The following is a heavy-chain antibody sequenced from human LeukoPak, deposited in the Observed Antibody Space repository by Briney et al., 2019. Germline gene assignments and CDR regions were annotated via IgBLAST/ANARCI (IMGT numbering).Heavy chain of an antibody. CDR3: ARGRRTRTNVIWFDP. J-gene: IGHJ5*02. D-gene: IGHD2-2*01. CDR1: GGTFSSYA. CDR2: IIPIFGTA. Sequence: PWASVKVSCKASGGTFSSYAISWVRQAPGQGLEWMGGIIPIFGTANYAQKFQGRVTITADESTSTAYMELSSLRSEDTAVYYCARGRRTRTNVIWFDPWGQGILVTVSS. V-gene: IGHV1-69*01.